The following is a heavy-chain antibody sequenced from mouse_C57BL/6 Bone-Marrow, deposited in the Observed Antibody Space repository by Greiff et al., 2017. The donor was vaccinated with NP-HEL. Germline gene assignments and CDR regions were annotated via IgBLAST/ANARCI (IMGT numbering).Heavy chain of an antibody. CDR1: GYTFTSYT. J-gene: IGHJ2*01. V-gene: IGHV1-4*01. Sequence: VQLQQSGAELARPGASVRMSCKASGYTFTSYTMHWVKQRPGQGLEWIGYINPSSGYTKYNQKFKDKATLTADKSSSTAYMQLSSLTSEDSAVYYCAHYYGSSRYYFDYWGQGTTLTVSS. D-gene: IGHD1-1*01. CDR2: INPSSGYT. CDR3: AHYYGSSRYYFDY.